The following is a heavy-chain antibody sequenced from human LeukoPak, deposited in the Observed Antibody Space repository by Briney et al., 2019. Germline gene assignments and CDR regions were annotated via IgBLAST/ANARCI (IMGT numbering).Heavy chain of an antibody. CDR1: GLTLSNYG. J-gene: IGHJ4*02. CDR3: AKRGVVIRVILVGFHKEAYYFDS. Sequence: GGSLRLSCAVSGLTLSNYGMTWVRQAPGKGLEWVAGISDTGGRTKYADSVKGRFTISRDKTKNTLYLQMNSLRAEDTAVYFCAKRGVVIRVILVGFHKEAYYFDSWGQGALVTVSS. V-gene: IGHV3-23*01. D-gene: IGHD3-22*01. CDR2: ISDTGGRT.